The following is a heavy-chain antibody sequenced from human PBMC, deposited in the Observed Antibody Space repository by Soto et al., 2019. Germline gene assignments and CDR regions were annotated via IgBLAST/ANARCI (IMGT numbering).Heavy chain of an antibody. CDR3: ASTEDFFDY. CDR1: VVSLTSGTYY. CDR2: IFYSGST. J-gene: IGHJ4*02. V-gene: IGHV4-31*03. Sequence: SETLSLTCSVSVVSLTSGTYYWSWIRQHPGKGLEWIGYIFYSGSTDYNPSLKSRVNISVDTSKNQFSLKLSSVTAADTAVYYCASTEDFFDYWGQGTLVTVSS.